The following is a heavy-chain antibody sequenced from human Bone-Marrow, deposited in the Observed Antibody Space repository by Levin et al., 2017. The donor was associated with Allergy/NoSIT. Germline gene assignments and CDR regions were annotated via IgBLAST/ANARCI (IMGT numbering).Heavy chain of an antibody. V-gene: IGHV3-33*01. CDR2: IWYDGSNK. CDR3: ARDAGYSYGPWYFDL. CDR1: GFTFSSYG. Sequence: GGSLRLSCAASGFTFSSYGMHWVRQAPGKGLEWVAVIWYDGSNKYYADSVKGRFTISRDNSKNTLYLQMNSLRAEDTAVYYCARDAGYSYGPWYFDLWGRGTLVTVSS. D-gene: IGHD5-18*01. J-gene: IGHJ2*01.